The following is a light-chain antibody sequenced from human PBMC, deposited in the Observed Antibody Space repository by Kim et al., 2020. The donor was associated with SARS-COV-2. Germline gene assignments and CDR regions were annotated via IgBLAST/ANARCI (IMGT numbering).Light chain of an antibody. CDR3: QQSYTTLIT. Sequence: DIQMTQSPSSLSASVGDRVTITCRASQSIATYLNWYQQKPGKAPNLLIYTASSLESGVPSRFSGSGSGTDFTLTISSLQPEDSATYYFQQSYTTLITFGQGTRLEIK. CDR1: QSIATY. CDR2: TAS. V-gene: IGKV1-39*01. J-gene: IGKJ5*01.